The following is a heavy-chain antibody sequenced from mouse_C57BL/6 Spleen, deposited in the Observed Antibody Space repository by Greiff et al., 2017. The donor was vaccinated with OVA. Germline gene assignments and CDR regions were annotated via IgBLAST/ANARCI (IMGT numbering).Heavy chain of an antibody. CDR3: ARKGADYSFDY. J-gene: IGHJ2*01. V-gene: IGHV1-43*01. CDR1: GYSFTGYY. CDR2: INPSTGGT. Sequence: EVQGVESGPELVKPGASVKISCKASGYSFTGYYMHWVKQSSEKSLEWIGEINPSTGGTSYNQKFKGKATLTVDKSSSTAYMQLKSLTSEDSAVYYCARKGADYSFDYWGQGTTLTVSS.